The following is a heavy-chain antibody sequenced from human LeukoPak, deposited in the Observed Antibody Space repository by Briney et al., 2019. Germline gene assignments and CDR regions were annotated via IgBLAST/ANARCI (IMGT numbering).Heavy chain of an antibody. Sequence: GGSLRLSCAASGFTFDDYGMSWVRQAPGKGLEWVSGINWNGSSTGYADSVKGRFTISRGNAKNSLYLQMNSLRAEDTALYYCARVKGDILGWDAFDIWGQGTMVTVSS. CDR1: GFTFDDYG. D-gene: IGHD3-9*01. V-gene: IGHV3-20*04. CDR2: INWNGSST. CDR3: ARVKGDILGWDAFDI. J-gene: IGHJ3*02.